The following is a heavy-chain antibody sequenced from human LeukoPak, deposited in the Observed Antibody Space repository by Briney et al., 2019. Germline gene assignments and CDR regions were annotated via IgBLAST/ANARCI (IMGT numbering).Heavy chain of an antibody. V-gene: IGHV4-59*01. Sequence: SETLSHTCTVSGGYISTYYWGWIRQPPGKGLEWIGYNYHSGSTYSNPSLKTRVTISVDTSMNQFSLRLTSVTAADTAVYYCARHSRLDKSSLSWADYWGQGNVVTVSS. CDR1: GGYISTYY. CDR2: NYHSGST. CDR3: ARHSRLDKSSLSWADY. D-gene: IGHD2-2*03. J-gene: IGHJ4*02.